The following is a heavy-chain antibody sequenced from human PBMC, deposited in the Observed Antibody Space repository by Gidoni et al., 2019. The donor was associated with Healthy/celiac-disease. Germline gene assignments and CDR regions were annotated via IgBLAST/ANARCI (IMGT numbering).Heavy chain of an antibody. CDR1: GYTFTSYG. CDR3: ARGPDDDYVWGSSSGVYYFDY. J-gene: IGHJ4*02. V-gene: IGHV1-18*01. CDR2: ISAYNGNT. D-gene: IGHD3-16*01. Sequence: VQLVQSGAEVKKPGASVNVSCEASGYTFTSYGIRWVRQAPGQGLEWMGWISAYNGNTNYAQKLQGRVTMTTDTSTSTAYMELRSLRSDDTAVYYCARGPDDDYVWGSSSGVYYFDYWGQGTLVTVSS.